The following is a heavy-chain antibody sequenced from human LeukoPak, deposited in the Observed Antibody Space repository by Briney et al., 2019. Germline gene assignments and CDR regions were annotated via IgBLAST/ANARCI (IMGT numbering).Heavy chain of an antibody. V-gene: IGHV4-39*01. J-gene: IGHJ4*02. CDR3: QSRFLEWLLDY. Sequence: SETLSLTCTVSGGSISSNNYYWGWIRQPPGKGLEWIGSIYYGGYTYYNPSLKSRVTISVDTSKNQISLKLSSVTAADTAIYYCQSRFLEWLLDYWGQGTLVTVSS. CDR1: GGSISSNNYY. CDR2: IYYGGYT. D-gene: IGHD3-3*01.